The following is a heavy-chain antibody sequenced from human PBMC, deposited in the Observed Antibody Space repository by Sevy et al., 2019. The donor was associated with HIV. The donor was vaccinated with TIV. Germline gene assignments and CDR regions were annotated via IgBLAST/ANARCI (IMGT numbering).Heavy chain of an antibody. J-gene: IGHJ3*02. CDR1: VYTFSNFG. Sequence: ASVKVSCRASVYTFSNFGLHWVRQAPGQGLEWLGWISTYNGNTIYAQKLQDRVTMTTDTSTGTAYMDLRSLKSDDTAMYYWARDSRPYYYDSSGYLDAFDIWGQGTMVTVSS. D-gene: IGHD3-22*01. CDR2: ISTYNGNT. V-gene: IGHV1-18*04. CDR3: ARDSRPYYYDSSGYLDAFDI.